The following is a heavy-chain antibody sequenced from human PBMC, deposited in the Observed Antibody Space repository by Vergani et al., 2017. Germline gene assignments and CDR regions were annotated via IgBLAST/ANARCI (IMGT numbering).Heavy chain of an antibody. J-gene: IGHJ4*02. Sequence: QVQLVESGGGVVQPGGSLRLSCAASGFTFSSYAMHWVRQAPGKGLEWVAFIRYGGSNQYYADSVKGRFTISRDNSKNTLYLQMNSLRSEDTAVYYCASPDECYGCGGGGYWGQGTLVTVSS. V-gene: IGHV3-30*02. CDR3: ASPDECYGCGGGGY. D-gene: IGHD5-18*01. CDR1: GFTFSSYA. CDR2: IRYGGSNQ.